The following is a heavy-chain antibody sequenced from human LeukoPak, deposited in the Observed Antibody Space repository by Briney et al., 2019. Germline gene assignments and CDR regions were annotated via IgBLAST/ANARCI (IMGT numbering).Heavy chain of an antibody. Sequence: GGSLRLSCAASGFSFSDAWMSWVRQAPGKGLEWVGRIKSTTDGGTIDYGAPVKGRFTISRDDSKNTLYLQMNSLKTEETALYYCRGSDRTRVFEYWGQGILVTVSS. CDR1: GFSFSDAW. J-gene: IGHJ4*02. D-gene: IGHD1-14*01. CDR3: RGSDRTRVFEY. V-gene: IGHV3-15*01. CDR2: IKSTTDGGTI.